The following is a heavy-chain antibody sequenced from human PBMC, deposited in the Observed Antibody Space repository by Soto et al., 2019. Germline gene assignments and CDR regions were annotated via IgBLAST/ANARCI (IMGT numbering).Heavy chain of an antibody. J-gene: IGHJ4*02. V-gene: IGHV4-30-4*01. CDR1: GGSISSGDYY. CDR2: IYHRGNT. Sequence: QVQLQESGPGLVKPSQTLSLTCTVSGGSISSGDYYWSWIRQPPGKGLEWIGYIYHRGNTYYNPSLKSRLIISVDTSRNQFSLNLGSVTAADTAVYYCARRDGVNLPYFDQWGQGTLVTVSS. CDR3: ARRDGVNLPYFDQ.